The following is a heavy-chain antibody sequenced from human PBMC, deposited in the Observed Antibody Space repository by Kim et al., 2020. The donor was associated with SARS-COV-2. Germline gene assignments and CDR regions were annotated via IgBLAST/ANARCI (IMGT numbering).Heavy chain of an antibody. V-gene: IGHV1-69*01. CDR2: IIPILGTA. Sequence: LEWMGGIIPILGTANYAPKFQGRVTITADESTSTAYMELSSLRSEDTAVYYCAREAVRSRGATTSGFDPWGQGTLVTVSS. CDR3: AREAVRSRGATTSGFDP. D-gene: IGHD1-26*01. J-gene: IGHJ5*02.